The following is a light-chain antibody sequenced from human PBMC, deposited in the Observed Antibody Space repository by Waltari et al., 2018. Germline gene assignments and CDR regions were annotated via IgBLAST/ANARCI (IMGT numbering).Light chain of an antibody. J-gene: IGLJ3*02. CDR1: ASNIGGNL. Sequence: QSVLTQPPSASGTPGQRVTISCSGSASNIGGNLVNWYQQLPGKAPKRLSYMSDLRPSVVPYRFSGSKSGPSAALAISGLQSEDEAYYFCASWDDSLNGHWVFGGWTKVTVL. CDR2: MSD. V-gene: IGLV1-44*01. CDR3: ASWDDSLNGHWV.